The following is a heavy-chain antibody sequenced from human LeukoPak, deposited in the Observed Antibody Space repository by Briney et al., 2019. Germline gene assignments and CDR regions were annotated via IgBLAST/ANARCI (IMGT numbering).Heavy chain of an antibody. Sequence: GGSLRLSCAASGFTVSSNYMSWVRQAPGKGLEWVSVIYSGGSTYYADSVKGGFTISRDNSKNTLYLQMNSLRAEDTAVYYCARDLYSSSRDYWGQGTLVTVSS. CDR3: ARDLYSSSRDY. CDR2: IYSGGST. J-gene: IGHJ4*02. V-gene: IGHV3-66*01. D-gene: IGHD6-13*01. CDR1: GFTVSSNY.